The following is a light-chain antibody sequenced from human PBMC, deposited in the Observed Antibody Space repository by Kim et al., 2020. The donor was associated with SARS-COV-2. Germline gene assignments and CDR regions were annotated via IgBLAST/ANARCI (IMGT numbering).Light chain of an antibody. J-gene: IGKJ4*01. Sequence: DIQMTQSPSSLSASVGDRVTITCQASQDISNYLNWYQQKPGKAPKLLIYDASNLETGVPSRFSGSGSGTDFTFTISSLKPEDIATYYCQQYDNLLFTFGGGTKVDIK. CDR1: QDISNY. CDR3: QQYDNLLFT. V-gene: IGKV1-33*01. CDR2: DAS.